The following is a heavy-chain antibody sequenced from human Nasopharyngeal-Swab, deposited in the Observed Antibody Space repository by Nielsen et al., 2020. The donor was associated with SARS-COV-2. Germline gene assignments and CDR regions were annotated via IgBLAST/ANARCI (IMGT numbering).Heavy chain of an antibody. Sequence: GESLKISCADSGLTFSTYWMSWVRQATGKGLEWVANIKQDGSEKYYVDSVKGRFTISRDNAKNSLYLQMNSLRAEDTAVYYCAGNRNNWNVDYHYYGMDVWGQGTTVTVSS. CDR2: IKQDGSEK. CDR1: GLTFSTYW. J-gene: IGHJ6*02. CDR3: AGNRNNWNVDYHYYGMDV. V-gene: IGHV3-7*01. D-gene: IGHD1-20*01.